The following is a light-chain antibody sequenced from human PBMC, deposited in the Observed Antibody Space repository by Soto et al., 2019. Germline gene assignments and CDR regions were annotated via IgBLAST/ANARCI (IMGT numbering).Light chain of an antibody. V-gene: IGKV1-27*01. Sequence: DIQMTQSPSSQSASVGKRVTITCLASQGSSNYLAWYQQKPGKVPKLLIYAASTLQSGVPSRFSGSGSGTDFTLTISSLQPEDVATYYCQKYNSAPRTFGQGTKVEIK. J-gene: IGKJ1*01. CDR1: QGSSNY. CDR3: QKYNSAPRT. CDR2: AAS.